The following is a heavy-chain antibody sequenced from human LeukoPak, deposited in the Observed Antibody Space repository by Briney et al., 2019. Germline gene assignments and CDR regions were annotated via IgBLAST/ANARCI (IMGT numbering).Heavy chain of an antibody. D-gene: IGHD4-23*01. CDR1: GYTFSSYA. V-gene: IGHV3-30-3*01. CDR2: ISYDGSNK. J-gene: IGHJ3*02. CDR3: ARGFFADYGGNKEAFDI. Sequence: SCKASGYTFSSYAMHWVRQAPGKGLEWVAVISYDGSNKYYADSVKGRFTISRDNSKNTLYLQMNSLRAEDTAVYYCARGFFADYGGNKEAFDIWGQGTMVTVSS.